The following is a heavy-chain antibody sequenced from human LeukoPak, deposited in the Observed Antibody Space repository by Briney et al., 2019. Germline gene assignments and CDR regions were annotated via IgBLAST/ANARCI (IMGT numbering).Heavy chain of an antibody. CDR3: ARLGDFWSGSAFDP. CDR2: ICYSGST. J-gene: IGHJ5*02. Sequence: SETLSLTCAVYGGSFSGYYWSWIRQPPGKGLEWIGYICYSGSTNYNPSLKSRVTISVDTSKNQFSLKLSSVTAADTAVYYCARLGDFWSGSAFDPWGQGTLVTVSS. CDR1: GGSFSGYY. D-gene: IGHD3-3*01. V-gene: IGHV4-59*08.